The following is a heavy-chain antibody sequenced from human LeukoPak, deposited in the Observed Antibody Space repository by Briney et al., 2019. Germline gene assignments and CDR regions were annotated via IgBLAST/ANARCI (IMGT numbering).Heavy chain of an antibody. CDR1: GFTFSSYA. J-gene: IGHJ4*02. D-gene: IGHD2-8*01. CDR2: ISGSGGST. Sequence: PGGSLRLSCAASGFTFSSYAMSWDRQAPGKGLEWVSAISGSGGSTYYADSVKGRFTISRDNSKNTLYLQMNSLRAEDTAVYYCAKDRIVLMVYAIALDYWGQGTLVTVPS. CDR3: AKDRIVLMVYAIALDY. V-gene: IGHV3-23*01.